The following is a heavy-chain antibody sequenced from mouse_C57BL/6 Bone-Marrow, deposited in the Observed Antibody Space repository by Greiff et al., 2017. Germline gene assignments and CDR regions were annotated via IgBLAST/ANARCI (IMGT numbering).Heavy chain of an antibody. CDR2: FYPGSGSI. Sequence: VHLVEPGAELVIPGASVKLSCKASGYTFTEYTIHWVKQRSGQGLEWIGWFYPGSGSIKYNEKFKDKATLTADKSSSTVYMELSSLTSEDSAVXYCARDEDGDGSSCETWFAYWGQGTLVTVAA. V-gene: IGHV1-62-2*01. D-gene: IGHD1-1*01. J-gene: IGHJ3*01. CDR1: GYTFTEYT. CDR3: ARDEDGDGSSCETWFAY.